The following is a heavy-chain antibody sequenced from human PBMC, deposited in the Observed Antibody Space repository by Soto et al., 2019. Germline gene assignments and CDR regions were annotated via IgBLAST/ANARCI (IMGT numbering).Heavy chain of an antibody. CDR2: IVVGSGNT. D-gene: IGHD3-22*01. Sequence: SVKVSCKASGFTFTSSAVQWVRQARGQRLEWIGWIVVGSGNTNYAQKFQERVTITRDMSTSTAYMELSSLRSEDTAVYYCAAAVEYYYDSSGYYNFDYWGQGTLVTVSS. CDR1: GFTFTSSA. V-gene: IGHV1-58*01. CDR3: AAAVEYYYDSSGYYNFDY. J-gene: IGHJ4*02.